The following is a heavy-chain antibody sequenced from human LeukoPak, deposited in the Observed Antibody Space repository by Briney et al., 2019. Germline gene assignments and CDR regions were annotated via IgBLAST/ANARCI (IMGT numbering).Heavy chain of an antibody. Sequence: GASVKVSCKASGYTFTGYYMHWVRQAPGQGLEWMGWINPNSGGTNYAQKFQGRVTMTGDTSISTAYMELSRLRSDDTAVYYCARAGVVGAPGFYYYYYYMDVWGKGTTVTVSS. V-gene: IGHV1-2*02. J-gene: IGHJ6*03. CDR1: GYTFTGYY. CDR3: ARAGVVGAPGFYYYYYYMDV. CDR2: INPNSGGT. D-gene: IGHD1-26*01.